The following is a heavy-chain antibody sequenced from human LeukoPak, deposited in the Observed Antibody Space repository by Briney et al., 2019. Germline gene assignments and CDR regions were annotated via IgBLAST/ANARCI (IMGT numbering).Heavy chain of an antibody. J-gene: IGHJ4*02. Sequence: GGSPRLSCAASGFTVSSNYMSWVRQAPGKGLEWVSVIYSGGSTYYADSVKGRFTISRDNSKNTLYLQMNSLRAEDTAVYYCARGGGGDYDILTGYYSAPFDYWGQGTLVTVSS. V-gene: IGHV3-53*01. D-gene: IGHD3-9*01. CDR2: IYSGGST. CDR1: GFTVSSNY. CDR3: ARGGGGDYDILTGYYSAPFDY.